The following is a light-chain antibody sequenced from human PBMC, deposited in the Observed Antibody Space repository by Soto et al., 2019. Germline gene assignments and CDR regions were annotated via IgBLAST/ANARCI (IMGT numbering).Light chain of an antibody. Sequence: DLQMNQSPSSLYASVGDRVTITCRASQSISSYLNWYQQKPGKAPKLLIYAASSLQSGVPSRFSGSGSGTDSTLTISSLQPEDFATYYCQKSYSTPFTFGPGTKVEIK. CDR3: QKSYSTPFT. CDR1: QSISSY. V-gene: IGKV1-39*01. CDR2: AAS. J-gene: IGKJ3*01.